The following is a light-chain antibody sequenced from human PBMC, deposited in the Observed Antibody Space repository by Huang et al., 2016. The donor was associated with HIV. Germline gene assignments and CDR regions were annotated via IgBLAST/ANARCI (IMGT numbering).Light chain of an antibody. CDR1: QSVDND. V-gene: IGKV3-15*01. J-gene: IGKJ2*01. Sequence: VMTQSPAIMSVSPGERATLSCRASQSVDNDLDWYQQQPGPPPRLLMYGASTRATGVPPRFSGSGSGEDFTLTISGLQSDDVAIYYCQHYHNWPPRYTFGQGTRLEIK. CDR2: GAS. CDR3: QHYHNWPPRYT.